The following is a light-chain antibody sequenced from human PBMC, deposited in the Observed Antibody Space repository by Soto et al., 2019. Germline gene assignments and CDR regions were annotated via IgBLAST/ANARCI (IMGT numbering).Light chain of an antibody. CDR1: QSISSY. Sequence: DIQMTQSPSSLSASVGDRVTITCRARQSISSYLNWYQQKPGKAPKLLIYAASSLQSGVPSRFSVCGSVTDFTLTISSLQPEDFATYYCQQSYSTPLTFGGGTKVEIK. CDR2: AAS. CDR3: QQSYSTPLT. V-gene: IGKV1-39*01. J-gene: IGKJ4*01.